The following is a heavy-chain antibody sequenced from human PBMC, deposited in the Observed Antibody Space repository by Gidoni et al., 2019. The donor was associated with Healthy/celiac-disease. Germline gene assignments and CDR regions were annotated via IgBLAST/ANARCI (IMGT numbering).Heavy chain of an antibody. V-gene: IGHV3-21*01. CDR2: IRSSSSYI. D-gene: IGHD3-22*01. Sequence: EVQLVESGGGLVKPGGSLRLSCAASGFPFSSYSMNWVRQAPGKGLEWVSSIRSSSSYIYYADSVKGRFTISRDNAKNSLYLQRNSLRAEDTAVYYCARGGYYDSRDIDYWGQGTLVTVSS. J-gene: IGHJ4*02. CDR1: GFPFSSYS. CDR3: ARGGYYDSRDIDY.